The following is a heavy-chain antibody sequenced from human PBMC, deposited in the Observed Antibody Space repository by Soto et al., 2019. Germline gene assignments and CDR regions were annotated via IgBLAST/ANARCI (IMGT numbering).Heavy chain of an antibody. CDR2: ISAYNGNT. V-gene: IGHV1-18*04. CDR1: GYTFTSYG. Sequence: ASVKVSCKASGYTFTSYGISWVRQAPGQGLEWMGWISAYNGNTNYAQKLQGRVTMTTDTSTSTAYMELRSLRSDDTAVYYCARDLPIQLVRNYYGMDVWGQGTMVTVSS. D-gene: IGHD5-18*01. CDR3: ARDLPIQLVRNYYGMDV. J-gene: IGHJ6*02.